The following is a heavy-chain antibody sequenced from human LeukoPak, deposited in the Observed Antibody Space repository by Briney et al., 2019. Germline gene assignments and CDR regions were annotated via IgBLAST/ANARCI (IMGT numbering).Heavy chain of an antibody. CDR1: GGSFSGYY. D-gene: IGHD1-26*01. J-gene: IGHJ4*02. CDR3: ARVGAQGEYFDY. Sequence: PSETLSLTCAVYGGSFSGYYWSWIRQPPGKGLEWIGEINHSGSTNYNPSLKSRVTISVDTSKNQFSLKLSSVTAADTAVYYCARVGAQGEYFDYWGQGTLVTVSS. CDR2: INHSGST. V-gene: IGHV4-34*01.